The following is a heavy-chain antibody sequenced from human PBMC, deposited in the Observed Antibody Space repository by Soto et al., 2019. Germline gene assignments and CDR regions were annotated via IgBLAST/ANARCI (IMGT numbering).Heavy chain of an antibody. Sequence: SETLSLTCTVIGGSIRSPNFSWSWIRQHPGKGPEWIGNIYYNGTTTYSPSLESRLTISLDPSKNQFSLTLSSVTAADTAVYYFARVPDRWGQGTLVTVSS. J-gene: IGHJ5*02. D-gene: IGHD2-2*01. CDR3: ARVPDR. V-gene: IGHV4-30-4*08. CDR1: GGSIRSPNFS. CDR2: IYYNGTT.